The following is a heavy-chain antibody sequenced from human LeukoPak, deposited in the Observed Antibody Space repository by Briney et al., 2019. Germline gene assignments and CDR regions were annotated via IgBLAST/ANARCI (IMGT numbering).Heavy chain of an antibody. V-gene: IGHV1-69*01. Sequence: GSSVKVSCKASGGTFSSYAISWVRQAPGQGLEWMGGIIPIFGTANYAQKFQGRVTITADESTSTAYMELSSLRSEDTAVYYCARGDDSGSYWLDFDYWGQGTLVTVSS. CDR3: ARGDDSGSYWLDFDY. CDR2: IIPIFGTA. J-gene: IGHJ4*02. D-gene: IGHD1-26*01. CDR1: GGTFSSYA.